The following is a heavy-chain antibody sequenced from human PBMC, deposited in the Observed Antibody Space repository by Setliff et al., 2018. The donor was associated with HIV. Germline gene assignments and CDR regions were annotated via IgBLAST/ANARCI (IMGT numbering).Heavy chain of an antibody. J-gene: IGHJ5*02. CDR1: GYTFTRYY. D-gene: IGHD3-16*01. CDR3: ARDLIMMTFGGVKDGSNWFDL. Sequence: GASVKVSCKASGYTFTRYYMHWVRQAPGQGLEWMGIIDPSGGYTKYAQKFQGRVTMTRDTSASPLYMELSSVKSEDTAVYYCARDLIMMTFGGVKDGSNWFDLWGQGTLVTVSS. V-gene: IGHV1-46*01. CDR2: IDPSGGYT.